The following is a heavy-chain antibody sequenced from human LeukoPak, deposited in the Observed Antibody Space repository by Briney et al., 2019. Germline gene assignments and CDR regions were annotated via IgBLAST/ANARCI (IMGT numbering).Heavy chain of an antibody. Sequence: GGSLRLSSAASGFTFSSYGMHWVRQAPGKGLEWVAVISYDGSNKYYADSVKGRFTISRDNSKNTLYLQMNSLRAEDTAVYYCTRRETTDGYELWGQGTLVTVSS. CDR2: ISYDGSNK. CDR1: GFTFSSYG. CDR3: TRRETTDGYEL. D-gene: IGHD5-24*01. J-gene: IGHJ4*02. V-gene: IGHV3-30*03.